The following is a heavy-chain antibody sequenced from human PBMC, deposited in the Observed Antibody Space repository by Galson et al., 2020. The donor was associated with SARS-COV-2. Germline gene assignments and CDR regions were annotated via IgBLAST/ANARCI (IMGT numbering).Heavy chain of an antibody. J-gene: IGHJ5*02. D-gene: IGHD2-2*02. CDR3: ARAPGLTPTAIGDRLDP. V-gene: IGHV3-74*01. Sequence: GGSLRLSCAASGFTFSSYWMHWVRQAPGKGLVWVSRIKSDGSSTSYAASVKGRFTISRDNAKNTLYLQMNSLRDEDTAVYFCARAPGLTPTAIGDRLDPWGQGTLVTVSS. CDR2: IKSDGSST. CDR1: GFTFSSYW.